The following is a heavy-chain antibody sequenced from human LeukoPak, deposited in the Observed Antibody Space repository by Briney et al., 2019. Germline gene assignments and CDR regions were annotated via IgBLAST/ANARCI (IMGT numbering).Heavy chain of an antibody. CDR1: GFTFSSFA. J-gene: IGHJ4*02. Sequence: PGGSLRLSCAASGFTFSSFAMSWVRQAPGRGLEWVSSISGSGASTYYADSVKGRFTISRDNAKNSLYLQMNSLRAEDTAVYYCARDRGDSGYDYYDYWGQGTLVTVSS. CDR3: ARDRGDSGYDYYDY. V-gene: IGHV3-23*01. CDR2: ISGSGAST. D-gene: IGHD5-12*01.